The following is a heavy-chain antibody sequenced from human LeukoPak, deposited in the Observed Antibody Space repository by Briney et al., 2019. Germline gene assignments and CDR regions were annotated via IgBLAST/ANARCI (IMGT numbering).Heavy chain of an antibody. D-gene: IGHD3-10*01. V-gene: IGHV4-39*01. Sequence: SETLSLTCTVSGGSISSSSYYWGWIRQPPGKGLEWIGSIYYSGSTYYNPSLKSRVTISVDTSKNQFSLKLTSVTAADTVVYYCARHGRRMVRGNYYFDYWGQGTLVTVSS. CDR2: IYYSGST. CDR1: GGSISSSSYY. J-gene: IGHJ4*02. CDR3: ARHGRRMVRGNYYFDY.